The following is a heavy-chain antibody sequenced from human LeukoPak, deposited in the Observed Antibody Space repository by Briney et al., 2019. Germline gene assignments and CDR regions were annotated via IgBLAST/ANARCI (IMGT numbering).Heavy chain of an antibody. V-gene: IGHV3-72*01. CDR3: VRTISGDPRYF. J-gene: IGHJ4*02. CDR2: FRNKANSYTT. Sequence: PGGSLRLSWAASGFTFSDHYMDWVRQAPGKGLEWVGRFRNKANSYTTEYAPSVRGRFTISRDDSKNSLFLQMNSLKTEDTAVYYCVRTISGDPRYFWGQGILVTVSS. D-gene: IGHD7-27*01. CDR1: GFTFSDHY.